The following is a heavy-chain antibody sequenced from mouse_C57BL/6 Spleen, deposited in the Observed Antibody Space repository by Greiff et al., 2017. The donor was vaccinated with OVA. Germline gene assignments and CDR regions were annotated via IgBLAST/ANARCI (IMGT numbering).Heavy chain of an antibody. Sequence: QVQLKQPGAELVKPGASVKMSCKASVYTFTSYWITWVKQRPGQGLEWIGDIYPGSGSTNYNEKFKSKATLTVDTSSSTAYMQLSSLTSEDSAVYYCARGYGSSYVYFDYWGQGTTLTVSS. CDR1: VYTFTSYW. V-gene: IGHV1-55*01. CDR3: ARGYGSSYVYFDY. J-gene: IGHJ2*01. CDR2: IYPGSGST. D-gene: IGHD1-1*01.